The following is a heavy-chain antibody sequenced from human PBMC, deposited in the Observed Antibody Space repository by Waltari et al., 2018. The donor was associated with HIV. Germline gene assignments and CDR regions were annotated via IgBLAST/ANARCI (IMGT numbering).Heavy chain of an antibody. Sequence: QVQLVQSGSELKRPGASVKASCKASGYTFTTYAINWVRQAPAQGLEWMGWVNTNTGNPAEAQGFTGRLVFSWETAVSTTYLQISSLKAEDTAVDYWARDFAPRSGSGEYWGQGTLVTVAS. D-gene: IGHD1-26*01. J-gene: IGHJ4*02. CDR1: GYTFTTYA. V-gene: IGHV7-4-1*02. CDR3: ARDFAPRSGSGEY. CDR2: VNTNTGNP.